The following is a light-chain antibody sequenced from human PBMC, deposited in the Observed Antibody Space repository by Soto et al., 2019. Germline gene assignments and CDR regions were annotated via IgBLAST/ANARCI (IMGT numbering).Light chain of an antibody. Sequence: QLLLTQSPSASASLGASVKLTCTLSSGHSSYAIAWHQQQPERGPRFLMKLNSDGSHSKGDGIPDRFSGSSSGPERYLTISSLQSEDEADYFCQTWGTGTVVFGGGTKLTVL. J-gene: IGLJ2*01. CDR2: LNSDGSH. CDR1: SGHSSYA. CDR3: QTWGTGTVV. V-gene: IGLV4-69*01.